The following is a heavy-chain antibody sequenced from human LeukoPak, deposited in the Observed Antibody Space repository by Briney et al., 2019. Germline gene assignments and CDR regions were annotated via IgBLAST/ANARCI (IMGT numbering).Heavy chain of an antibody. CDR2: MNPNSGNT. CDR1: GYTFTSYD. D-gene: IGHD2-2*02. J-gene: IGHJ6*02. CDR3: ARVSAILFMDV. V-gene: IGHV1-8*01. Sequence: ASVKVSCTASGYTFTSYDINWVRQATGQGLEWMGWMNPNSGNTGYAQKFQGRVTMTRNTSISTAYMELSSLRSEGTAVYYCARVSAILFMDVWGQGTTVTVSS.